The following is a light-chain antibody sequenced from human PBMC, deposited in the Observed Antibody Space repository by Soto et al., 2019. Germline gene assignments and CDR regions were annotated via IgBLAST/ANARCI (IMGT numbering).Light chain of an antibody. J-gene: IGKJ1*01. Sequence: DIQLTQSPSSLSASVGDRVTITCRASESVTIWLAWYQQKPGKAPRLLTYDASTLEGGVPSRFSASGSGTEFTLTISSLQPDDFATYYCEQYDSRSPWTFGQGTKIEIK. V-gene: IGKV1-5*01. CDR3: EQYDSRSPWT. CDR1: ESVTIW. CDR2: DAS.